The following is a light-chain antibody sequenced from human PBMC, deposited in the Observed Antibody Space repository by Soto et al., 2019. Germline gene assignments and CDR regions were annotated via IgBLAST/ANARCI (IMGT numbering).Light chain of an antibody. J-gene: IGKJ4*01. CDR1: QRITNY. CDR3: QQSNSSPPT. CDR2: AAS. Sequence: DIQMTQSPSALSASLGDRVTITCRASQRITNYLNWYQHKPGQAPNLLIYAASTLQAGVPSRFRGSGSGTDFTLTISSLQPEDFATYFCQQSNSSPPTFGGGTKVDIK. V-gene: IGKV1-39*01.